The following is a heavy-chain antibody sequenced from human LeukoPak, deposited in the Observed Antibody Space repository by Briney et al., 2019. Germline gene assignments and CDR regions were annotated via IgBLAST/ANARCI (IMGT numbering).Heavy chain of an antibody. V-gene: IGHV3-9*01. CDR3: AKDIGILYGELLHFDY. CDR1: GFTFDDYA. Sequence: GGSLRLSCAASGFTFDDYAMHWVRQAPGKGLEWVSGISWNSGSIGYADSVKGRFTISRDNAKNSLYLQMNSLRAEDTALYYCAKDIGILYGELLHFDYWGQGTLVTVSS. CDR2: ISWNSGSI. J-gene: IGHJ4*02. D-gene: IGHD1-26*01.